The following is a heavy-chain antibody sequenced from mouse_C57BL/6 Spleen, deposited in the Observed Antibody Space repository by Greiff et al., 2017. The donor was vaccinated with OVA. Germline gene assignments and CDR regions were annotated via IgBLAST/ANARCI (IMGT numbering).Heavy chain of an antibody. CDR1: GYTFTSYW. V-gene: IGHV1-52*01. CDR3: ARTDYDPKGFAY. CDR2: IDPSDSET. Sequence: QVQLQQPGAELVKPGASVKLSCKASGYTFTSYWMHWVKQRPIQGLEWIGNIDPSDSETHYNQKFKDKATLTVDKSSSTAYMQLSSLTSEDSAVYYCARTDYDPKGFAYWGQGTLVTVSA. D-gene: IGHD2-4*01. J-gene: IGHJ3*01.